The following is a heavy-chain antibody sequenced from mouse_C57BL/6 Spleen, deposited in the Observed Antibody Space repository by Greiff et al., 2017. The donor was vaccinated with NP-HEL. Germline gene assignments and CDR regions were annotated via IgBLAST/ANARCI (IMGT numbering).Heavy chain of an antibody. J-gene: IGHJ2*01. CDR2: INPGSGST. V-gene: IGHV1-54*01. Sequence: QVQLQQSGAELVRPGTSVKVSCKASGYAFTNYLIEWVKQRPGQGLEWIGVINPGSGSTNYNEKFKGKATLTADKSSSTAYMQLSSLTSEDSAVYFCAREGGSLSGYFDYWGQGTTLTVSS. CDR1: GYAFTNYL. CDR3: AREGGSLSGYFDY. D-gene: IGHD6-5*01.